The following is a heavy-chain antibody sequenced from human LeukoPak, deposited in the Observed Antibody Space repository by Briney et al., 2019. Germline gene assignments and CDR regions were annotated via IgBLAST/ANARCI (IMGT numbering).Heavy chain of an antibody. J-gene: IGHJ5*02. D-gene: IGHD3-22*01. Sequence: GGSLRLSCAASGFTFSSSAMSWVRQAPGKGLEWVSAISGSGGSTYYADSVKGRFTISRDNSKNTLYLQMNSLGAADTGVYNCASQKDDYYDSGGHRWGQGTLVTVSS. CDR3: ASQKDDYYDSGGHR. V-gene: IGHV3-23*01. CDR2: ISGSGGST. CDR1: GFTFSSSA.